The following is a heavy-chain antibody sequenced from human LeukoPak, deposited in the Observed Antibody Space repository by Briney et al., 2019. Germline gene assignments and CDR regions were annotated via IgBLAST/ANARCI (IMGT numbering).Heavy chain of an antibody. CDR2: NGGSGAST. CDR1: GFTFSSYA. D-gene: IGHD1-26*01. V-gene: IGHV3-23*01. J-gene: IGHJ4*02. Sequence: GGSLRLSCAASGFTFSSYAMSWVRQAPGKGLEWVSTNGGSGASTYYADSVKGRLTISRGNSKNTLYLQMNSLRAEDTAVYYCAKNPGVGPPYARFDYWGQGALVTVSS. CDR3: AKNPGVGPPYARFDY.